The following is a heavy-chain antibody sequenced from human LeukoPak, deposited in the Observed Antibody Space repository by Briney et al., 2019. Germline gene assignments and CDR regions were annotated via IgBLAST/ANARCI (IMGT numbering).Heavy chain of an antibody. Sequence: GASVKVSCKASGYTFTSYDINWVRQATGQGLEWMGWISAYNGNTNYAQKLQGRVTMTTDTSTSTAYMELRSLRSDDTAVYYCARKLSMVRGEDAFDIWGQGTMVTVSS. CDR1: GYTFTSYD. D-gene: IGHD3-10*01. V-gene: IGHV1-18*01. CDR2: ISAYNGNT. J-gene: IGHJ3*02. CDR3: ARKLSMVRGEDAFDI.